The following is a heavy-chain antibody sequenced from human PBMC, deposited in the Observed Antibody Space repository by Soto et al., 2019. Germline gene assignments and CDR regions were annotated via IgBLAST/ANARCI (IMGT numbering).Heavy chain of an antibody. D-gene: IGHD2-15*01. CDR2: IYNEFT. CDR3: VREPRYCSGGSCSIMGDAFDI. V-gene: IGHV3-66*01. CDR1: GFTVTEIY. Sequence: EVQLVESGGGLVQPGGSLRLSCVASGFTVTEIYMNWVRQAPGKGLEWVSVIYNEFTDYADSVRGRFSISTDSSKNALYLQMESLRAEDSAVYYCVREPRYCSGGSCSIMGDAFDIWGQGTMVTVSS. J-gene: IGHJ3*02.